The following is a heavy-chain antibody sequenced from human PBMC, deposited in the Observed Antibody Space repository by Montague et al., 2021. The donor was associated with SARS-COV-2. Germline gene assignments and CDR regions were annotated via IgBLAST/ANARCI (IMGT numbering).Heavy chain of an antibody. CDR2: IYYIGST. J-gene: IGHJ6*02. D-gene: IGHD1-1*01. CDR3: ARGGGRLEYSYYYGMDV. CDR1: GGSMINKY. Sequence: SETLSLTCSVSGGSMINKYWSWIRQPPGKGLEWMGYIYYIGSTDYKPSLESRATLSIDTSKNEFSLKLTSVTAADAAVYYCARGGGRLEYSYYYGMDVWGQGTTVTVSS. V-gene: IGHV4-59*01.